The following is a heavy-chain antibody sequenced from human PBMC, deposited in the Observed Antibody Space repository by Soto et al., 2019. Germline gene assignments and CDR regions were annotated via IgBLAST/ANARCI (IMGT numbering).Heavy chain of an antibody. V-gene: IGHV4-39*01. CDR3: ARRGSAHFDY. Sequence: QLQLQESGPGLVKPSETLTLSCTVSGGSINYFYWGWIRQPPGKGLEGIANIYYSGRTYYNLSLQSRVTISVDTSKNQLSLNLTSVTAADTAVYYCARRGSAHFDYWGQGTLVTVS. D-gene: IGHD3-16*01. CDR1: GGSINYFY. CDR2: IYYSGRT. J-gene: IGHJ4*02.